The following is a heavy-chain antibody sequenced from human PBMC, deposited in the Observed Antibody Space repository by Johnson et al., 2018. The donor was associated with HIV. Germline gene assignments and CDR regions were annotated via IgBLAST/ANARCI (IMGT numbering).Heavy chain of an antibody. CDR3: ARGGSRTTIFGVDINLGGFDI. D-gene: IGHD3-3*01. J-gene: IGHJ3*02. Sequence: VQLVESGGGVVQSGRSLRLSCAASGFTFSSYWMSWVRQAPGKGLEWISGINWNGHGTGYADSVKGRFTISRDNAKNSLYLQMNSLRAGDTAVYYCARGGSRTTIFGVDINLGGFDIWGQGTRVTVSS. V-gene: IGHV3-20*04. CDR1: GFTFSSYW. CDR2: INWNGHGT.